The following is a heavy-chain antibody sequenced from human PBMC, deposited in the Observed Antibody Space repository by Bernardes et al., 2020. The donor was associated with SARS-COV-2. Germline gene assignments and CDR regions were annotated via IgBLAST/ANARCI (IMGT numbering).Heavy chain of an antibody. CDR2: IKSKGAFK. CDR1: GITFGSYA. D-gene: IGHD2-2*01. J-gene: IGHJ4*02. Sequence: GGSLRLSCSASGITFGSYAMHWVRQAPGKGLEYVSGIKSKGAFKSYAESVKGRFTISRDNSNNTLYLQMTSLRAEDTAVYYCVKGAGVGSPKNFDSWGQGTQVTVSS. CDR3: VKGAGVGSPKNFDS. V-gene: IGHV3-64D*06.